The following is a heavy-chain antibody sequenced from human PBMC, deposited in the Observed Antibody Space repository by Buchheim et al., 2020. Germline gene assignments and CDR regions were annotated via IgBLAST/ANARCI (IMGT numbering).Heavy chain of an antibody. D-gene: IGHD6-19*01. CDR3: AKSHSSDWYSFDY. V-gene: IGHV3-30*18. Sequence: QVQLVESGGGVVQPGGSLRLPCAASGFTFSIYGMDWVRQAPGKGLEWVAVISNDGSDKYYADSVKGRFTIPRDNSKNTLSLQMNSLRAEDTAVYYCAKSHSSDWYSFDYWGQGTL. CDR1: GFTFSIYG. J-gene: IGHJ4*02. CDR2: ISNDGSDK.